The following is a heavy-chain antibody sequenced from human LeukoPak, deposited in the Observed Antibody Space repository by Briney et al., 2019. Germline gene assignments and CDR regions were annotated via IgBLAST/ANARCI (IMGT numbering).Heavy chain of an antibody. CDR1: GFTFRSYG. J-gene: IGHJ6*02. D-gene: IGHD6-13*01. Sequence: GGSLRLSCAASGFTFRSYGMHWVRQAPGKGLEWVAVIWYDGSNKYYADSVKGRFTISRDNSKNTLYLQMNSLRAEDTAVYYCARDLGRKSRQQLVHAYYYGMDVWGQGTTVTVSS. CDR2: IWYDGSNK. V-gene: IGHV3-33*01. CDR3: ARDLGRKSRQQLVHAYYYGMDV.